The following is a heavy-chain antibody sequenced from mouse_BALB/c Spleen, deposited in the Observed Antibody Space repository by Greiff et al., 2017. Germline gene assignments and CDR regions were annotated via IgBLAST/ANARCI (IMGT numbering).Heavy chain of an antibody. V-gene: IGHV5-12-2*01. J-gene: IGHJ2*01. Sequence: EVHLVESGGGLVQPGGSLKLSCAASGFTFGSYTMSWVRQTPEKRLEWVAYISNGGGSTYYPDTVKGRFTISRDNAKNTLYLQMSSLKSEDTAMYYCARQLGRDYFDYWGQGTTLTVSS. D-gene: IGHD4-1*01. CDR3: ARQLGRDYFDY. CDR1: GFTFGSYT. CDR2: ISNGGGST.